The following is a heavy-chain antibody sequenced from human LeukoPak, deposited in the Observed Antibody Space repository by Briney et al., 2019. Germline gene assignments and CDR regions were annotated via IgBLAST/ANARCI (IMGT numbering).Heavy chain of an antibody. V-gene: IGHV3-49*04. J-gene: IGHJ6*04. CDR1: GFTFSSSA. Sequence: GGSLRLSCTASGFTFSSSAMSWVRQAPGKGLEWVGFIRSKTYGGTTEYAASVKGRFTISRDDSKSIAYLQMNSLKTEDTAVYYGAREVGAVWGKGTTVTVSS. CDR2: IRSKTYGGTT. CDR3: AREVGAV.